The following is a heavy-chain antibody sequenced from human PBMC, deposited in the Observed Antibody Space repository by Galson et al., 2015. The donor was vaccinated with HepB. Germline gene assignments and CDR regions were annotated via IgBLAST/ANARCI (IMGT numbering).Heavy chain of an antibody. J-gene: IGHJ6*02. Sequence: SLRLSCAASGFTFSSYGLHWVRKAPGKGLEWVAVISYDGSNKYYADSVKGRFTISRDNSKNTLYLQMNSLRAEDTAVYYCAKETGIWFGELLYPWHYGMDVWGQGTTVTVSS. CDR1: GFTFSSYG. CDR2: ISYDGSNK. D-gene: IGHD3-10*01. CDR3: AKETGIWFGELLYPWHYGMDV. V-gene: IGHV3-30*18.